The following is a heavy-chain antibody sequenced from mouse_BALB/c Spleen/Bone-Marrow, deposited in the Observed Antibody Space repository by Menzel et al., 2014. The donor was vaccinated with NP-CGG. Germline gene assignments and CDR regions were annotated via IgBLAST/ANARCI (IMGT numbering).Heavy chain of an antibody. CDR3: ARHRADYYAMDY. V-gene: IGHV5-6*01. Sequence: EVKVVESGGDLVKPGGSLKLSCAASRFTFSSYGMSWVRPTPDKRLEWVATISSGDSYTYYPDSVKGRFTISRDNAKNTLYLLMSSLKSEDTAMYYCARHRADYYAMDYWGQGTSVTVSS. J-gene: IGHJ4*01. CDR1: RFTFSSYG. D-gene: IGHD3-3*01. CDR2: ISSGDSYT.